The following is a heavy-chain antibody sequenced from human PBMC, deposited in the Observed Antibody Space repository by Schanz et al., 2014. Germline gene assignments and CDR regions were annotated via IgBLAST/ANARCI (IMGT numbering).Heavy chain of an antibody. D-gene: IGHD3-22*01. CDR1: GFTFSSYG. Sequence: QVQLVESGGGVVQFGRSLRLSCVASGFTFSSYGMHWVRQAPGKGLEWVAVIWYDENNKYYADSVKGRFTISRDNSKNTLYLQMNRLRTEDTAVYYCTREIEGTFYLDSSGWVAPDNWGQGTLVTVSS. V-gene: IGHV3-33*01. CDR3: TREIEGTFYLDSSGWVAPDN. J-gene: IGHJ4*02. CDR2: IWYDENNK.